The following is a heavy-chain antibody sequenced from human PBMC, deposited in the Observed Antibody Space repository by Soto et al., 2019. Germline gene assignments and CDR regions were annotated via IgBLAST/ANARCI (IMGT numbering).Heavy chain of an antibody. Sequence: ASVKVSCKASGYTFSSYGISWVRQAPGQGLEWMGWISAYNGNKKYAQKLQGRVTMTTDTSTSTAYMELRSLRSDDTAVYYCARDLGQQLVDYWGQGTLVTVSS. D-gene: IGHD6-13*01. V-gene: IGHV1-18*01. CDR2: ISAYNGNK. CDR3: ARDLGQQLVDY. CDR1: GYTFSSYG. J-gene: IGHJ4*02.